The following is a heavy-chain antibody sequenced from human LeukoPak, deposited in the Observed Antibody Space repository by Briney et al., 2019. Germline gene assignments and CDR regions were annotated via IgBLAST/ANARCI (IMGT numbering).Heavy chain of an antibody. D-gene: IGHD2-2*01. Sequence: QPGGSLRLSCAASGFTFSSYEMNWVRQAPGKGLEWVSYISSSGSTIYYADSVKGRFTISRDNAKNSLYLQMNSLRAEDTAVYYCARYLSDCSSTSCYYDAFDIWGQGTMVTVSS. CDR2: ISSSGSTI. V-gene: IGHV3-48*03. CDR1: GFTFSSYE. J-gene: IGHJ3*02. CDR3: ARYLSDCSSTSCYYDAFDI.